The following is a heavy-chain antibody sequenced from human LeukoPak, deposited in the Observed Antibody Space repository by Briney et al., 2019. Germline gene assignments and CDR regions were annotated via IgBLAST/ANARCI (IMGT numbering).Heavy chain of an antibody. CDR2: ISGGGGSK. D-gene: IGHD3-22*01. V-gene: IGHV3-23*01. CDR3: ARDYYDSSGYSYDAFDI. CDR1: GSTFSNYA. J-gene: IGHJ3*02. Sequence: GGSLRLSCAASGSTFSNYAMSWVRQAPGKGLEWVSAISGGGGSKYYADSVKGRFTISRDNAKNSLYPQMNSLRAEDTAVYYCARDYYDSSGYSYDAFDIWGQGRMVTVSS.